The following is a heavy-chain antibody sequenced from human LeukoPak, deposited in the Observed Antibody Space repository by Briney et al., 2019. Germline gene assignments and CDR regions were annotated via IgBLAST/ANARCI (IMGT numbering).Heavy chain of an antibody. J-gene: IGHJ5*02. D-gene: IGHD5-18*01. CDR2: IYYSGST. CDR1: GGSISSYY. CDR3: ARDHGYSYGYDS. V-gene: IGHV4-59*01. Sequence: PSETLSLTCTVSGGSISSYYWSWIRQPPGKGLEWIGYIYYSGSTNYNPSLKSRVTISVDTSKNQFSLKLSSVTAADTAVYYCARDHGYSYGYDSWGQGTLVTVSS.